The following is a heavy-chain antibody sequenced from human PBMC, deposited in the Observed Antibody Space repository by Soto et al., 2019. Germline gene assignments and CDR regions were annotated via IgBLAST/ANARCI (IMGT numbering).Heavy chain of an antibody. CDR2: FFWDDDT. CDR3: ARSRAAWTNAFDV. D-gene: IGHD3-10*01. V-gene: IGHV2-5*02. Sequence: QIALKESGPALVKPTQTLTLTCSFSGFSLTTNGVGVGWIRQPPGKALEWLAIFFWDDDTRYSLSLKSRLTITKDACRNQVVLTMTNMAPADTGTYYCARSRAAWTNAFDVWGQGTLVSVSS. J-gene: IGHJ3*01. CDR1: GFSLTTNGVG.